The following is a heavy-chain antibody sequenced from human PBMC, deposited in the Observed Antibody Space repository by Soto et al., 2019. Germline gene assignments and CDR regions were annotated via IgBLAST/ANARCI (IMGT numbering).Heavy chain of an antibody. CDR2: MNPNSGNT. J-gene: IGHJ4*02. Sequence: ASVKVSCKASGYTFTSYDINWVRQATGQGLEWMGWMNPNSGNTGYAQKFQGRVTMTRNTSTNTAYMEVTSLRSEDTAVYYCATDLFPDYADAWVTFRPADYWGQGTQVTVSS. CDR1: GYTFTSYD. V-gene: IGHV1-8*01. D-gene: IGHD3-16*02. CDR3: ATDLFPDYADAWVTFRPADY.